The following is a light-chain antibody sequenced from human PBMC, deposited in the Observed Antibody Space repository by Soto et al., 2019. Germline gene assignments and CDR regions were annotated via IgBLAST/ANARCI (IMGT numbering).Light chain of an antibody. Sequence: EIVLTQSPGTLSLSPGERATLSCRASQRVSSRDLAWYQQKPGQAPRLRIYGASSRATGIPDRFSGSGSGIDFTLMNSMQEAEDFAVYYCQQYGRPPACGGRPMVEIK. V-gene: IGKV3-20*01. J-gene: IGKJ4*02. CDR1: QRVSSRD. CDR3: QQYGRPPA. CDR2: GAS.